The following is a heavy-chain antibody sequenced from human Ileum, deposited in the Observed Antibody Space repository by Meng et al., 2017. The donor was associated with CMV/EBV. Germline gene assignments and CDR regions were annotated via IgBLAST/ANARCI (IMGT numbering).Heavy chain of an antibody. V-gene: IGHV3-72*01. J-gene: IGHJ3*02. Sequence: GESLKISCGASGFNLSEYYMDWVRQVAGRGMEWVARTRNKANSYTTEYAASAKGRYTISRDASENSVSLQMNGLTTEDTALYYCARGRGTWDAYDIWGQGTRVTVSS. CDR3: ARGRGTWDAYDI. CDR1: GFNLSEYY. CDR2: TRNKANSYTT.